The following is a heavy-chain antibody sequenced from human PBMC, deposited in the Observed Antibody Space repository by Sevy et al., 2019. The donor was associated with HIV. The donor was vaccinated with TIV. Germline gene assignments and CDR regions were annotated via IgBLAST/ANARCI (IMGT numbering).Heavy chain of an antibody. V-gene: IGHV4-59*01. CDR3: ARDGSLWSHADTFDP. CDR1: GGSISSYY. CDR2: IYYSGST. D-gene: IGHD3-10*01. Sequence: SETLSLTCTVSGGSISSYYWSWIRQPPGKGLEWIGYIYYSGSTNYNPSLKSRVTISVDTSKNQFSLKLSSVTAADTAVYYCARDGSLWSHADTFDPWGQGTLVTVSS. J-gene: IGHJ5*02.